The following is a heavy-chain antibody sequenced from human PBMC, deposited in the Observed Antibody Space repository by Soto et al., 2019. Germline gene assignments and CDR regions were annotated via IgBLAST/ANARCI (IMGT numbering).Heavy chain of an antibody. CDR2: IIPIFGTA. V-gene: IGHV1-69*13. D-gene: IGHD3-22*01. Sequence: SVKVSCKASGGTFSSYAISWVRQAPGQGLEWMGGIIPIFGTANYAQKFQGRVTITADESTSTAYMELSSLRSEDTAVYYCARDRVGYDSSGYYYELCWFDHWGQGTLVTVSS. J-gene: IGHJ5*02. CDR1: GGTFSSYA. CDR3: ARDRVGYDSSGYYYELCWFDH.